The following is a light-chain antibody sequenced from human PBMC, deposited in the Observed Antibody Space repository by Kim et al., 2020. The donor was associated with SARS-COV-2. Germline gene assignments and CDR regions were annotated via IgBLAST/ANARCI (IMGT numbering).Light chain of an antibody. J-gene: IGKJ4*01. CDR3: QQYNNYPLT. CDR2: GAS. V-gene: IGKV1-16*01. CDR1: QNINTY. Sequence: SSVGDVATITCRASQNINTYLAWHQKKPGKAPKLMIYGASSLKSGVSSRFSSSGSGTDFTLTISSLQPEDFATYYCQQYNNYPLTFGGGTKVEIK.